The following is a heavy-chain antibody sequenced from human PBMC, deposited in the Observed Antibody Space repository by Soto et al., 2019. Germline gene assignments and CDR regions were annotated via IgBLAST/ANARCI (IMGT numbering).Heavy chain of an antibody. CDR2: INHSGST. Sequence: SETLSLTCAVYGGSFSGYYWSWIRQPPGKGLEWIGEINHSGSTNYNPSLKSRVTISVDTSKNQFSLKLSSVTAADTAVYYCARGHYKAMALWGQGTLVTVSS. J-gene: IGHJ4*02. CDR3: ARGHYKAMAL. V-gene: IGHV4-34*01. CDR1: GGSFSGYY. D-gene: IGHD5-18*01.